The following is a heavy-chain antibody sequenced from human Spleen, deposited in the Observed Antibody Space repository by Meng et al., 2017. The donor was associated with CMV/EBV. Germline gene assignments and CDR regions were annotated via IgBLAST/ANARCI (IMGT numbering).Heavy chain of an antibody. CDR3: ARYKFHSGYFDY. Sequence: SETLSLTCTVSGGSVTSSRYWGWIRQPPGEGLEWIATIYYSGTTNYNPSLKSRVTISVDTSKNQFSLKLSSVTAADTAVYYCARYKFHSGYFDYWGQGTLVTVSS. CDR1: GGSVTSSRY. CDR2: IYYSGTT. V-gene: IGHV4-39*07. J-gene: IGHJ4*02. D-gene: IGHD6-19*01.